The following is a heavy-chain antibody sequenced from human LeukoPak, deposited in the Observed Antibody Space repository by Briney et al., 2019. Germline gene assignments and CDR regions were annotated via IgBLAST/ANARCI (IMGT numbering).Heavy chain of an antibody. D-gene: IGHD6-13*01. J-gene: IGHJ4*02. CDR1: GFTFSTFG. Sequence: PGGSLRLSCAASGFTFSTFGMHWVRQAPGKGLEWVAVISYDGSNKYYGDSVKGRFTISRDNSKNTLYLQMNSLRAEDTAVYYCGKKFPGTVAAGPDHWGQGTLVTVSS. V-gene: IGHV3-30*18. CDR3: GKKFPGTVAAGPDH. CDR2: ISYDGSNK.